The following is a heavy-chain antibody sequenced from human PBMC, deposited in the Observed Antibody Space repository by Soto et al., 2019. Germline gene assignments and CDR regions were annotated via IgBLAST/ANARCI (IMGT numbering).Heavy chain of an antibody. CDR1: GGSICSYY. Sequence: PSETLSLTCTVSGGSICSYYWSWIRQPPGKGLEWIGYIYYSGSTNYNPSLKSRVTISVDTSKNQFSLKLSSVTAADTAVYYCARVITDYYWFDPWSQGTLVTVSS. CDR3: ARVITDYYWFDP. V-gene: IGHV4-59*01. D-gene: IGHD1-20*01. CDR2: IYYSGST. J-gene: IGHJ5*02.